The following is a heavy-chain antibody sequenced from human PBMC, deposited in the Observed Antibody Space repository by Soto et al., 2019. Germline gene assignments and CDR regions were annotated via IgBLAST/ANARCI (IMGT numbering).Heavy chain of an antibody. CDR3: AKESGSRITIFGLVIFRGKFDC. Sequence: GGSLRLSCAASGFTFRSYAMSWVRQAPGKGLEWVSSISDSGGSTYYADSVKGRFTISRDYSKNTLYLQMNSLRAEDTAVYYCAKESGSRITIFGLVIFRGKFDCWGQGTLVTVSS. CDR1: GFTFRSYA. J-gene: IGHJ4*02. V-gene: IGHV3-23*01. CDR2: ISDSGGST. D-gene: IGHD3-3*01.